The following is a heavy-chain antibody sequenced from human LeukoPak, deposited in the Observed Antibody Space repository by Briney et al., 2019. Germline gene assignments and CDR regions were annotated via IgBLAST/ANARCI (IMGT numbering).Heavy chain of an antibody. Sequence: ASVKVSCKASGYTFNDYYMHWVRQAPGQGLEWMGRINPDSGGTDYAQKLQGRVTMTTDTSTSTAYMELRSLRSDDTAVYYCARERDWFDPWGQGTLVTVSS. CDR2: INPDSGGT. V-gene: IGHV1-2*02. CDR3: ARERDWFDP. CDR1: GYTFNDYY. J-gene: IGHJ5*02.